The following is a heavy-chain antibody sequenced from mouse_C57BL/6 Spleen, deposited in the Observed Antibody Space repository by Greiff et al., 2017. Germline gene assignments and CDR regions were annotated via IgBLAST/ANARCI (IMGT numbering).Heavy chain of an antibody. V-gene: IGHV1-52*01. Sequence: VQLQQPGAELVRPGSSVKLSCKASGYTFTSYWMHWVKQRPIQGLEWIGNIYPFDSVIHYNQKFKDKATLTVDKSSSTAYMQLSSLTSEDSAFYCWARDSSYLLDYWGQGTTRTVSS. CDR1: GYTFTSYW. CDR3: ARDSSYLLDY. D-gene: IGHD1-1*01. J-gene: IGHJ2*01. CDR2: IYPFDSVI.